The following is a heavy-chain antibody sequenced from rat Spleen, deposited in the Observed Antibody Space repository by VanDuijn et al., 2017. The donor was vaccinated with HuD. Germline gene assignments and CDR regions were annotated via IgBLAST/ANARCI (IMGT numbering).Heavy chain of an antibody. Sequence: EVQLVESGGGLVQPGRSLKLSCAASGFTFSNYDMAWVRQAPKKGLEWVATIIYDGSSTHYRDSVKGRFTVSRDNARNTQYLQMDSLRSEDTATYYCARHPLNYGAYGWFPYWGQGTLVTVSS. V-gene: IGHV5S10*01. D-gene: IGHD1-11*01. CDR3: ARHPLNYGAYGWFPY. CDR1: GFTFSNYD. J-gene: IGHJ3*01. CDR2: IIYDGSST.